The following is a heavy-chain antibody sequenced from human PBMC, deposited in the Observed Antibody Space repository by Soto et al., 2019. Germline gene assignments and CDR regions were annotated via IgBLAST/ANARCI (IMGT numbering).Heavy chain of an antibody. Sequence: QVQLEQSGAEVKKPGAAVKVSCKASGYTFTAYWLHWLRQAPGQGLEWMAWINPNTGDTGFAQKFQGRVTMTRDTSIRTAYMEVSSPRPEDTAVYYCARGPSSGAFDIWGQGTMVSVSS. V-gene: IGHV1-2*02. CDR2: INPNTGDT. CDR1: GYTFTAYW. J-gene: IGHJ3*02. D-gene: IGHD3-3*01. CDR3: ARGPSSGAFDI.